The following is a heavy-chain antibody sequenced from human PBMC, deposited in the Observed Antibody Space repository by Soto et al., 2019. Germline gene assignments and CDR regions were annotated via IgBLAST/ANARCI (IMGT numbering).Heavy chain of an antibody. CDR1: GFTFSSYA. CDR3: AKDRRVYCSGGSCYSGNWFDP. CDR2: ISGSGGST. Sequence: VQLVESGGGVVQPGRSLRLSCAASGFTFSSYAMHWVRQAPGKGLEWVSAISGSGGSTYYADSVKGRFTISRDNSKNTLYLQMNSLRAEDTAVYYCAKDRRVYCSGGSCYSGNWFDPWGQGTLVTVSS. J-gene: IGHJ5*02. D-gene: IGHD2-15*01. V-gene: IGHV3-23*04.